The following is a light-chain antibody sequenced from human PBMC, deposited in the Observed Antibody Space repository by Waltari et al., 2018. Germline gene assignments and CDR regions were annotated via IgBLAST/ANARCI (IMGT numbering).Light chain of an antibody. V-gene: IGKV3-20*01. CDR1: QSVSSTY. CDR2: GAS. Sequence: EIVLTQSPGTLSLSPGERVTLSCRASQSVSSTYLAWYQQKPGQAPRLRFYGASSRATGIPDRFSGSGSGTDFSLTISSLQPEDFATYYCQQAYSTPWTFGQGTKVEIK. J-gene: IGKJ1*01. CDR3: QQAYSTPWT.